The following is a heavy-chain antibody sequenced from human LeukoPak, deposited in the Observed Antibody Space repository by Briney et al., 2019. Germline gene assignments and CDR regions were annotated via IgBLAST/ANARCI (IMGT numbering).Heavy chain of an antibody. V-gene: IGHV4-30-4*08. Sequence: PSETLSLTCSVSGGSFSSDDYSWSWIRQPPGEGLEWIGYIYYTGTTHYNPSLKSRVTISVDTSKNQFSLKLSSVTAADTAVYYCARATVTTSIWFDPWGQGTLVTVSS. CDR2: IYYTGTT. D-gene: IGHD4-17*01. J-gene: IGHJ5*02. CDR1: GGSFSSDDYS. CDR3: ARATVTTSIWFDP.